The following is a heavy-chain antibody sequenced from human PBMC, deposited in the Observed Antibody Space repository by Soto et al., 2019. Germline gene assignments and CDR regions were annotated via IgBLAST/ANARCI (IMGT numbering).Heavy chain of an antibody. D-gene: IGHD5-18*01. Sequence: SGPTLVNPTETLTLTCTVSGFSLSNARMGVSWIRQPPGKALEWLAHIFSNDEKSYSTSLKSRLTISKDTSKSQVVLTMTNMDPVDTATYYCARIPTGSYGPHNWFDPWGQGTLVTVSS. CDR2: IFSNDEK. CDR1: GFSLSNARMG. J-gene: IGHJ5*02. V-gene: IGHV2-26*01. CDR3: ARIPTGSYGPHNWFDP.